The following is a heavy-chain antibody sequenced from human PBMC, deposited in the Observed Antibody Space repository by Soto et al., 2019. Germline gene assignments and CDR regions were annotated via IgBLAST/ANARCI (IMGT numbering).Heavy chain of an antibody. CDR3: ARLVDIVATIIAQFPDY. D-gene: IGHD5-12*01. V-gene: IGHV3-20*01. CDR1: GFTFDDYG. J-gene: IGHJ4*02. CDR2: INWNGGST. Sequence: EVQLVESGGGVVRPGGSLRLSCAASGFTFDDYGMSWVRQAPGKGLEWVSGINWNGGSTGYADSVKGRFTISRDNAKNSLYLQMNSLRAEDTALYDCARLVDIVATIIAQFPDYWGQGTLVTVSS.